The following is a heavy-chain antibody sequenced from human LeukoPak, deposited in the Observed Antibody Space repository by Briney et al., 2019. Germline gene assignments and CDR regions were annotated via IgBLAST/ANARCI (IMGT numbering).Heavy chain of an antibody. CDR3: ARSYYDILTGYYGDAFDI. CDR2: SYYTGST. V-gene: IGHV4-39*01. CDR1: GGSIITNTSY. J-gene: IGHJ3*02. Sequence: SETLSLTCSVSGGSIITNTSYWGWIRQPPGKGLEWIGSSYYTGSTHHSPSLKSRVIISVDTSNNEFSLKLSSVTAADTAVYYCARSYYDILTGYYGDAFDIWGQGTMVTVSS. D-gene: IGHD3-9*01.